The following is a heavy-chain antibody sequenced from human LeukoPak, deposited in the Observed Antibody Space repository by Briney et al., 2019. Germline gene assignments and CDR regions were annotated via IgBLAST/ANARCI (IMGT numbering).Heavy chain of an antibody. V-gene: IGHV3-74*01. D-gene: IGHD2-2*02. J-gene: IGHJ3*02. CDR3: AKDGRDIVVVPAAITDAFDI. Sequence: PGGSLRLSCAASGFTFSSYWMHWVRQAPGKGLVWVSRINSDGSSTSYADSVKGRFTISRDNAKNTLYLQMNSLRAEDTAVYYCAKDGRDIVVVPAAITDAFDIWGQGTMVTVSS. CDR1: GFTFSSYW. CDR2: INSDGSST.